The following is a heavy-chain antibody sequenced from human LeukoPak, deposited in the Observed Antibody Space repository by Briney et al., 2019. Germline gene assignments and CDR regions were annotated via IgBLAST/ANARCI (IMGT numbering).Heavy chain of an antibody. D-gene: IGHD1-26*01. Sequence: GGTLRLSCAASGFTFSSYAMNWVRQAPGQGLEWVSAISGSGGSTYYADSVKGRFTISRDKSKNTLYLQMNSLRAEDTAVYYCAKGDTTWELPHDYWGQGTLVTVSS. CDR3: AKGDTTWELPHDY. CDR2: ISGSGGST. CDR1: GFTFSSYA. J-gene: IGHJ4*02. V-gene: IGHV3-23*01.